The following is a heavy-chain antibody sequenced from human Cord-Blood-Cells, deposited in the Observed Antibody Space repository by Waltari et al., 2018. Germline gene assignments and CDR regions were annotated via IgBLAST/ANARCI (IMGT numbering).Heavy chain of an antibody. CDR1: GGTFSSYA. V-gene: IGHV1-69*01. Sequence: QVQLVQSGAEVKKPGSSVKVSCKASGGTFSSYAISWVRPAPGQGLEWMGGIIPIFGTANYAQKFQGRVTITADESTSTAYMELSSLRSEDTAVYYCARPSRPLVGATREAFDIWGQGTMVTVSS. J-gene: IGHJ3*02. D-gene: IGHD1-26*01. CDR3: ARPSRPLVGATREAFDI. CDR2: IIPIFGTA.